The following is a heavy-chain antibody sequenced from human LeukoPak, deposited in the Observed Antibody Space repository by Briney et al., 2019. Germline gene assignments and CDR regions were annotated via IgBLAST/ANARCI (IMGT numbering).Heavy chain of an antibody. CDR3: AKKMGGLAGSFDY. Sequence: GGSLRLSCAASGFTFSSYGMSWVRQAPGKGLEWVSAISGSGGSTYYADSVKGRFTISRDNSKNTLYLQMNSLRAEDAAVYYCAKKMGGLAGSFDYWGQGTLVTVSS. J-gene: IGHJ4*02. CDR1: GFTFSSYG. V-gene: IGHV3-23*01. D-gene: IGHD6-19*01. CDR2: ISGSGGST.